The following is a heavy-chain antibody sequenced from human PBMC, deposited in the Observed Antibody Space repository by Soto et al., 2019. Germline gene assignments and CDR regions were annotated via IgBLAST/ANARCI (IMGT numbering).Heavy chain of an antibody. J-gene: IGHJ5*02. CDR1: GASISGVY. CDR3: VLDGKKTLRDGFDH. Sequence: PSGPLSLTCTVSGASISGVYWSWIRKSAGKGLEWIGRIYATGTTDYNPSLKSRVMMSVDTSKKQFSLKLRSVTAADTAVYYCVLDGKKTLRDGFDHLG. V-gene: IGHV4-4*07. CDR2: IYATGTT. D-gene: IGHD1-1*01.